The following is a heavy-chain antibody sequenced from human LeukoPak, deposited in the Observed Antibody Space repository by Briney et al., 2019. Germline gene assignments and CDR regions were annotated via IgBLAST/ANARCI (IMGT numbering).Heavy chain of an antibody. D-gene: IGHD4-23*01. CDR2: ISYDGSNK. CDR1: GFTFSSYA. V-gene: IGHV3-30*04. CDR3: ARDHYGGNSFDY. J-gene: IGHJ4*02. Sequence: GGSLRLSCAASGFTFSSYAMHWVRQAPGKGLEWVAVISYDGSNKYYADSVKGRFTIPRDNSKNTLYLQMNSLRAEDTAVYYCARDHYGGNSFDYWGQGTLVTVSS.